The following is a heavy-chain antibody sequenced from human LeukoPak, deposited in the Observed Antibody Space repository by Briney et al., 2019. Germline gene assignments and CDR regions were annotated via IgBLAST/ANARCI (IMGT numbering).Heavy chain of an antibody. CDR3: ARYCSSATCIDS. CDR2: IKEDGSEE. V-gene: IGHV3-7*01. Sequence: GGSLRLSCAASGFTFSNHWMSWVRQAPGKGLDWVANIKEDGSEERYADSVKGRVSISRDNAKNSLLLQMSSLRAEDTAVYYCARYCSSATCIDSWGQGTLVTVSS. D-gene: IGHD2-2*01. J-gene: IGHJ4*02. CDR1: GFTFSNHW.